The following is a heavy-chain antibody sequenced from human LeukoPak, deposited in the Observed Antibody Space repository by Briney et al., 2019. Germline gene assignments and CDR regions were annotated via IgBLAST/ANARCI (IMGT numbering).Heavy chain of an antibody. CDR3: AKDADYYYDSSGYSDY. V-gene: IGHV3-23*01. CDR2: ISGSGGST. J-gene: IGHJ4*02. D-gene: IGHD3-22*01. Sequence: GGSLRLSCAASGFTFSSYAMSWVGQAPGKGLEGVSAISGSGGSTYYADSVKGRFTISRENSKNTLYLQMNSLRAEDTAVYYCAKDADYYYDSSGYSDYWGQGTLVTASS. CDR1: GFTFSSYA.